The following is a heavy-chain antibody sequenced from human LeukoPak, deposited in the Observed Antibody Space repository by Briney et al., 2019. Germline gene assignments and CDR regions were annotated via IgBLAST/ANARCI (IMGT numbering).Heavy chain of an antibody. J-gene: IGHJ4*02. CDR1: GGSISSYY. CDR2: IYYSGST. V-gene: IGHV4-59*01. Sequence: SETLSLTCTVSGGSISSYYWSWIRQPPGKGLEWIGYIYYSGSTNYNPSLKSRVTISVDTSKNQFSLKLSSVTAADTAVSYCASGEAVYYFDYWGQGTLVTVSS. D-gene: IGHD7-27*01. CDR3: ASGEAVYYFDY.